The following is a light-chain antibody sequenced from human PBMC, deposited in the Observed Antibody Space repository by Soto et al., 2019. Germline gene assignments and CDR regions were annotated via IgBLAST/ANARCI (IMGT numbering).Light chain of an antibody. Sequence: HCVRTQPASVSGAPGQSITISCTGTSSDVGGYNYVSWYQQHPGRAPKLMIYDVSNRPSGVSNRFSASKSGNTASPTISGLQAEDEADYYCSSFTSSTSYVFGIGTKVT. CDR3: SSFTSSTSYV. J-gene: IGLJ1*01. CDR2: DVS. V-gene: IGLV2-14*01. CDR1: SSDVGGYNY.